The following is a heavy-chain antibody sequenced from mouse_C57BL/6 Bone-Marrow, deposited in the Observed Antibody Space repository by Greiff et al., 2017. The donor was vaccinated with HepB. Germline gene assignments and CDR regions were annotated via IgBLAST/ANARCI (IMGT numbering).Heavy chain of an antibody. V-gene: IGHV5-6*01. CDR2: ISSGGSYT. CDR3: ARQKAY. CDR1: GFTFSSYG. J-gene: IGHJ3*01. Sequence: EVHLVESGGDLVKPGGSLKLSCAASGFTFSSYGMSWVRQTPDKRLEWVATISSGGSYTYYPDSVKGRFTISRDNAKNTLYLQMSSLKSEDTAMYYCARQKAYWGQGTLVTVSA.